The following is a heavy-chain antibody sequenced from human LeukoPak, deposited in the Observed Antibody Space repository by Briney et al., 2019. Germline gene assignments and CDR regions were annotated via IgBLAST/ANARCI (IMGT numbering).Heavy chain of an antibody. D-gene: IGHD3-9*01. CDR3: AKENDDILTGYHYYYYGMDV. CDR2: ISYDGSNK. J-gene: IGHJ6*04. V-gene: IGHV3-30*18. CDR1: GFTFSSYG. Sequence: GGSLRLSCAASGFTFSSYGMHWVRQAPGKGLEWVAVISYDGSNKYYADSVKGRFTISRDNSKNTLYLQMNSPRAEDTAVYYCAKENDDILTGYHYYYYGMDVWGKGTTVTVSS.